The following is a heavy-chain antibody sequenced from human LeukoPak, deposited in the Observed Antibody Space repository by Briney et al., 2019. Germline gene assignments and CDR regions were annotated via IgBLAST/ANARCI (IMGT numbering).Heavy chain of an antibody. CDR3: ARDYCSGPKCYFIDY. J-gene: IGHJ4*02. D-gene: IGHD2-15*01. CDR2: ITSSSTV. V-gene: IGHV3-48*04. CDR1: GFTFSSYW. Sequence: PGGSLRVSCAASGFTFSSYWMNWVRQAPGKGLEWVSYITSSSTVYYAGSVKGRFTISRDNAKNSLFLQMNSLRAEDTAVYYCARDYCSGPKCYFIDYWGQGALVTVSS.